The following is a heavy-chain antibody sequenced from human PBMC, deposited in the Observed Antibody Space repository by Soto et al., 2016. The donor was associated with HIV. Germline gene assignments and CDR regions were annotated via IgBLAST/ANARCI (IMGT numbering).Heavy chain of an antibody. CDR1: GFTVSSNY. CDR3: ARDRPSSLYRGIVGEDHCLDI. CDR2: IYSGGST. Sequence: AVSGFTVSSNYMSWVRQAPGKGLEWVSVIYSGGSTYYADSVKGRFTISRDTSKNTLYLQMNSLRAEDTAVYYCARDRPSSLYRGIVGEDHCLDIWGQGTMVTVSS. V-gene: IGHV3-66*01. J-gene: IGHJ3*02. D-gene: IGHD1-26*01.